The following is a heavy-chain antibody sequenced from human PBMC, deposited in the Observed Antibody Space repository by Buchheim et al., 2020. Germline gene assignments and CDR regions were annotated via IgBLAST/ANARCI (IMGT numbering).Heavy chain of an antibody. CDR3: ARASYYGSGTHLPPAHYYFDY. Sequence: QVQLQESGPGLVKPSETLSLTCTVSGGSISSYYWSWIRQPPGKGLEWIGYIYYSGSTNYNPSLKSRVTISVDTSKNQFSLKLSSVTAADTAVYYCARASYYGSGTHLPPAHYYFDYWGQGTL. J-gene: IGHJ4*02. V-gene: IGHV4-59*01. D-gene: IGHD3-10*01. CDR1: GGSISSYY. CDR2: IYYSGST.